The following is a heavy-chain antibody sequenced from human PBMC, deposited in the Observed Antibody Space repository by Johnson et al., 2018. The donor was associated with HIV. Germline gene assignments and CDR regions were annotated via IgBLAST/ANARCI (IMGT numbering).Heavy chain of an antibody. D-gene: IGHD1-26*01. Sequence: QVQLVESGGGLVEPGGSLRLSCTASGFSFGDYYMGWIRQAPGKGLEWISYISAFGLTMSYADSVKGRFTISRDNDKNSLYMQMNSLKSEDTAVYFCTTDQVGRNYGGKYHIWGQGTMVTVSS. CDR3: TTDQVGRNYGGKYHI. CDR2: ISAFGLTM. J-gene: IGHJ3*02. CDR1: GFSFGDYY. V-gene: IGHV3-11*01.